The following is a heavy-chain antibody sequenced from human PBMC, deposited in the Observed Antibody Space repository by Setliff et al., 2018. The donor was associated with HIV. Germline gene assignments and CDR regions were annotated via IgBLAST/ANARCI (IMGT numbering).Heavy chain of an antibody. Sequence: SETLSLTCSVSGVSVGSGDYYWHWIRQHPEKALEWIGYIFHSGDTYYNPSLKSRISMSVDTSKNQFSLELTSLTAANTAVYYCATRPRIAARPFDYWGQGMLVTVSS. CDR2: IFHSGDT. J-gene: IGHJ4*02. CDR1: GVSVGSGDYY. V-gene: IGHV4-31*03. CDR3: ATRPRIAARPFDY. D-gene: IGHD6-6*01.